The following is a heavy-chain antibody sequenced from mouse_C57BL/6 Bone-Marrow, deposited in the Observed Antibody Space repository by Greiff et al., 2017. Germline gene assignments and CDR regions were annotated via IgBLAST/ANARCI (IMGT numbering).Heavy chain of an antibody. CDR2: IDPENGDT. CDR3: TTSDSSGYYAMDY. Sequence: EVKLMESGAELVRPGASVKLSCTASGFNIKDDYMHWVKQRPEQGLEWIGWIDPENGDTEYASKFQGKATITADTSSNTAYLQLSSLTSEDTAVYYCTTSDSSGYYAMDYWGQGTSVTVSS. V-gene: IGHV14-4*01. CDR1: GFNIKDDY. J-gene: IGHJ4*01. D-gene: IGHD3-2*02.